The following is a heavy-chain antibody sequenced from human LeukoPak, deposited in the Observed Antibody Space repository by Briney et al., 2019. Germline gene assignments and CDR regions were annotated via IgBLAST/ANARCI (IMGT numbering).Heavy chain of an antibody. CDR3: ARDQRDFWSGRYYCYYMDV. CDR1: GGSISSYY. V-gene: IGHV4-59*12. Sequence: SETLSLTCTVSGGSISSYYWSWIRQPPGKGLEWIGYIYYSGSTNYNPSLKSRVTISVDTSKNQFSLKLSSVTAADTAVYYCARDQRDFWSGRYYCYYMDVWGKGTTVTVSS. J-gene: IGHJ6*03. D-gene: IGHD3-3*01. CDR2: IYYSGST.